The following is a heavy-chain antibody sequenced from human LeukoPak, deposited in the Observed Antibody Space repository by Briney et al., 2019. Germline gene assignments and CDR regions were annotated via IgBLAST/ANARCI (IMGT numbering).Heavy chain of an antibody. D-gene: IGHD3-10*01. V-gene: IGHV4-38-2*02. CDR1: GYSISSVYS. CDR2: IFYSGST. J-gene: IGHJ3*02. Sequence: SETLSLTCTVSGYSISSVYSWGWIRQPPGKGLEWIGNIFYSGSTYYSPSVKSRVTISLDTSRNQFSLKLNSVTAADTAVYYCAKSNGYGLVDIWGQGTMVTVSS. CDR3: AKSNGYGLVDI.